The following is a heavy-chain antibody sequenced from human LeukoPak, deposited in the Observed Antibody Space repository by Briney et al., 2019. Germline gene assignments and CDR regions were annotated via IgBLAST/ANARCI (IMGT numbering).Heavy chain of an antibody. D-gene: IGHD2-2*02. J-gene: IGHJ3*02. CDR2: IYYSGST. CDR1: GYSISSGYY. CDR3: ARRSIVVVPAAIQAFDI. V-gene: IGHV4-38-2*02. Sequence: SETLSLTCTVSGYSISSGYYWGWIRQPPGKGLEWIGSIYYSGSTYYNPSLKSRVTISVDTSKNQFSLKLSSVTAADTAVYYCARRSIVVVPAAIQAFDIWGQGTMVTVSS.